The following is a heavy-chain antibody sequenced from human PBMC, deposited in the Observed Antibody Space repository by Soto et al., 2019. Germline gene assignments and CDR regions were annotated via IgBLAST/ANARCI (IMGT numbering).Heavy chain of an antibody. CDR1: GFTFSDYY. J-gene: IGHJ1*01. CDR3: AREYCSGGSCYQYFQH. Sequence: QVQLVESGGGLVKPGGSLRLSCAASGFTFSDYYMSWIRQAPGKGLEWVSYISSGGGTIYYADSVKGRFTNSRDNAKSSLYLQMNSLRAEDTAVYYCAREYCSGGSCYQYFQHWGQGTLVTVSS. CDR2: ISSGGGTI. V-gene: IGHV3-11*01. D-gene: IGHD2-15*01.